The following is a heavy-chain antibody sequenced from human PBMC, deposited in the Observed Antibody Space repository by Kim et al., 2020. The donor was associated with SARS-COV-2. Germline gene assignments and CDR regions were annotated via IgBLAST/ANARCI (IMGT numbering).Heavy chain of an antibody. V-gene: IGHV3-23*01. CDR3: ARDSSRRADY. D-gene: IGHD2-2*01. J-gene: IGHJ4*02. CDR1: GFTFSTYD. Sequence: GGSLRLSCAASGFTFSTYDMSWVRQAPGKGLDWVSALLGRDGSTFYADSVKGRFTISRDNSKNTLFLQLNRLRAEDTALNDCARDSSRRADYWGKRTLV. CDR2: LLGRDGST.